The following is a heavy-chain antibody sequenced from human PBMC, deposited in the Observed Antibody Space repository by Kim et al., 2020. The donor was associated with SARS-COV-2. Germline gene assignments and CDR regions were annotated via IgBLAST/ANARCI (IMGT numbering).Heavy chain of an antibody. Sequence: GGSLRLSCAASGYSINTYAMSWVRQAPGKGLEWVSAITKFDGRTYYASSVRGRFTISRDNSKNTVFLQMVNLRDEDTGLYYCAKDHPSSGWPTFDYWGQGTLVTVSS. D-gene: IGHD6-19*01. V-gene: IGHV3-23*01. CDR1: GYSINTYA. CDR3: AKDHPSSGWPTFDY. J-gene: IGHJ4*02. CDR2: ITKFDGRT.